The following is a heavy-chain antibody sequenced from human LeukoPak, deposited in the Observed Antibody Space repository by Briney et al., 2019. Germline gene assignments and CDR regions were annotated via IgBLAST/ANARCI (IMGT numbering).Heavy chain of an antibody. CDR2: ISGSGGTT. V-gene: IGHV3-23*01. CDR3: AKTNGYYSD. CDR1: GFTFSSYG. Sequence: GGSLRLSCAASGFTFSSYGMNWVRQAPGKGLEWVSGISGSGGTTYYVDSVKGRFTISRDNSKNSLSLQVSSLRAEDTAVYYCAKTNGYYSDWGQGTLVTVSS. D-gene: IGHD3-22*01. J-gene: IGHJ4*02.